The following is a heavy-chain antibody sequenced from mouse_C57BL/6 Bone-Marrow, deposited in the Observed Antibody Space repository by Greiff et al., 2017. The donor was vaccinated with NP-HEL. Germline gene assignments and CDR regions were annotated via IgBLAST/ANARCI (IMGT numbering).Heavy chain of an antibody. V-gene: IGHV1-9*01. CDR2: ILPGSGST. Sequence: QVQLQQSGAELMKPGASVKLSCKATGYTFTGYWIEWVKQRPGHGLEWIGEILPGSGSTNYNEKFKGKATFTADTSSNTAYMQLSSLTTRDAAIYYCARQQLRLRAWFAYWGQGTLVTVSA. D-gene: IGHD3-2*02. CDR3: ARQQLRLRAWFAY. CDR1: GYTFTGYW. J-gene: IGHJ3*01.